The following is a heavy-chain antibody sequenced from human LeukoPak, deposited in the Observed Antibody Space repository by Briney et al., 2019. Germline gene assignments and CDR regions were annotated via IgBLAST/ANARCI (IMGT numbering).Heavy chain of an antibody. CDR3: ARVGGSYRRYYYYGMDV. D-gene: IGHD1-26*01. V-gene: IGHV3-7*01. Sequence: GGSLRLSCAASGFTFSGYWMSWVRQAPGKGLEWVANIKQDGSEKYYVDSVKGRFTISRDNAKNSLYLQMNSLRAEDTAVYYCARVGGSYRRYYYYGMDVWGQGTTVTVSS. CDR2: IKQDGSEK. CDR1: GFTFSGYW. J-gene: IGHJ6*02.